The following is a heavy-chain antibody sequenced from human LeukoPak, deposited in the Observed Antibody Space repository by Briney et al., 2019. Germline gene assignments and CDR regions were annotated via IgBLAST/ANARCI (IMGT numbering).Heavy chain of an antibody. J-gene: IGHJ5*02. Sequence: SETLSLACTVSGGSISPYYWSWIRQPAGKGLEWIGRVYTSGSTDYNPSLKSRVTMSLDTSKKEFSLKLSSVTAADTAVYYCARTPDIAALNWFDPWGQGTLVTVSS. CDR2: VYTSGST. V-gene: IGHV4-4*07. CDR3: ARTPDIAALNWFDP. CDR1: GGSISPYY. D-gene: IGHD6-6*01.